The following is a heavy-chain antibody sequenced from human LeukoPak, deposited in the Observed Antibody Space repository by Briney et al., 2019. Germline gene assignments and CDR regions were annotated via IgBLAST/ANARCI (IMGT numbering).Heavy chain of an antibody. CDR3: ASSKSSGYNWFDP. Sequence: GASVKVSCKASGGTFSSYAISWVRQAPGQGLEWMGGIIPIFGTANYAQKFQGRVTITADKSTSTAYMELSSLRSEDTAVYYCASSKSSGYNWFDPWGQGTLVTVSS. CDR1: GGTFSSYA. D-gene: IGHD3-22*01. CDR2: IIPIFGTA. V-gene: IGHV1-69*06. J-gene: IGHJ5*02.